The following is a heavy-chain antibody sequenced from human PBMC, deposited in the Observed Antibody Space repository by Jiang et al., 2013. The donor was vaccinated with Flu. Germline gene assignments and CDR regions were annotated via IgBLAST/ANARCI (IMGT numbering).Heavy chain of an antibody. Sequence: QLVESGAEVKKPGSSVKVSCKASGGSFFKNYAINWVRQAPGQGLEWMGGIIPMFGRPDHAQKFQGRVTITADKSTTTAYMELSSLRSDDTAVYYCARGGGFDGGGYLSKAEYYQQGMDVWGQGTTVTV. CDR2: IIPMFGRP. D-gene: IGHD2-15*01. V-gene: IGHV1-69*06. CDR1: GGSFFKNYA. J-gene: IGHJ6*02. CDR3: ARGGGFDGGGYLSKAEYYQQGMDV.